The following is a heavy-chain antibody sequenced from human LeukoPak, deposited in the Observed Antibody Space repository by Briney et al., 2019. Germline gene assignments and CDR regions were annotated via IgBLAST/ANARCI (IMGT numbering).Heavy chain of an antibody. V-gene: IGHV3-64D*09. J-gene: IGHJ4*02. D-gene: IGHD6-6*01. CDR2: ISSNGGST. CDR1: GFTFSSYA. CDR3: VKDLGSSSVGY. Sequence: RGSLTLSCSASGFTFSSYAMHWVRQAPRKGLEYVSVISSNGGSTYYVDSVKGRFTISRDNSKNTLYLQMSSLRAEDTAVYYCVKDLGSSSVGYWGQGTLVTVSS.